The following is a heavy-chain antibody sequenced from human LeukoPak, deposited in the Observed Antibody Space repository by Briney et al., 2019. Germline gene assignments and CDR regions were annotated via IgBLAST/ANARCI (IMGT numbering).Heavy chain of an antibody. Sequence: SETLSLTCTVSGYSISSGYYWGWIRQPPGKGLEWIGSIYRSGSTSYNPSLKSRVTISVDTSKNQFSLNLISMTAADTAVYYCARATGIAAAGIVDAFDVWGQGTMVTVSS. CDR2: IYRSGST. CDR1: GYSISSGYY. D-gene: IGHD6-25*01. CDR3: ARATGIAAAGIVDAFDV. J-gene: IGHJ3*01. V-gene: IGHV4-38-2*02.